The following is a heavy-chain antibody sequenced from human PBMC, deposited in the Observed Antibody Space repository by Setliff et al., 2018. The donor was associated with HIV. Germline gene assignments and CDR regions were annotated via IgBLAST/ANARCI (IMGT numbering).Heavy chain of an antibody. J-gene: IGHJ3*02. Sequence: SETLSLTCTVSGGSISSHYWGWIRQPPGKGLEWIGSIYYSGSTYYNPSLKSRVTISVDTSKNQFSLKLSSVTAADTAVYYCARDGGLDANNAFDIWGQGTMVTVSS. D-gene: IGHD3-16*01. CDR1: GGSISSHY. V-gene: IGHV4-39*07. CDR3: ARDGGLDANNAFDI. CDR2: IYYSGST.